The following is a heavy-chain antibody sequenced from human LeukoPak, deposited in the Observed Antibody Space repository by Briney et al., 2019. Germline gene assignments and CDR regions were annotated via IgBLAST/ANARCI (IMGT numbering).Heavy chain of an antibody. J-gene: IGHJ5*02. V-gene: IGHV4-34*01. Sequence: PSETLSLTCAVYGGSFSGYYWSWIRQPPGKGLEWIGEINRSGSTNYNPSLKSRVTISVDTSKNQFSLKLSSVTAADTAVYYWATRTGGGSSGWYIGRKYWFDPWGQGTLVTVSS. D-gene: IGHD6-19*01. CDR3: ATRTGGGSSGWYIGRKYWFDP. CDR1: GGSFSGYY. CDR2: INRSGST.